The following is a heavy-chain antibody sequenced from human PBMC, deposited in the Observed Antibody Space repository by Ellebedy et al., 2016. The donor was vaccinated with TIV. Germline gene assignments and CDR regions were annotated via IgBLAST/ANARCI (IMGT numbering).Heavy chain of an antibody. CDR2: ISYEGSNE. Sequence: GESLKISXAASGFIFGSYGMHWVRQAPGKGLEWVTVISYEGSNEYYADSVKGRSTISRDNSKNTLYLQMDSLRPEDTAIYYCAKDESGGDLPRPFDHWGQGTLVTVSS. J-gene: IGHJ4*02. CDR3: AKDESGGDLPRPFDH. V-gene: IGHV3-30-3*01. CDR1: GFIFGSYG. D-gene: IGHD5-12*01.